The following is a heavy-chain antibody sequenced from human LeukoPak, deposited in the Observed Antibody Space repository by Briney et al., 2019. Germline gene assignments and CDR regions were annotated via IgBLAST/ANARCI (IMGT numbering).Heavy chain of an antibody. CDR1: GFTFSSYS. D-gene: IGHD3-10*01. V-gene: IGHV3-48*01. CDR2: ISSSSSTI. J-gene: IGHJ5*02. Sequence: PGGSLRLSCAASGFTFSSYSMNWVRQAPGKGLEWVSHISSSSSTIYYADSVKGRFTISRDNAKNSLSLQMNSLRAEDTAVYYCARPLMYYYGSETYFWFDPWGQGTLVTVSS. CDR3: ARPLMYYYGSETYFWFDP.